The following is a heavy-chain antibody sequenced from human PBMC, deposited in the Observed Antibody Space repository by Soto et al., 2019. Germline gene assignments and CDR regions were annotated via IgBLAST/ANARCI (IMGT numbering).Heavy chain of an antibody. CDR2: ITKDGTAT. V-gene: IGHV3-23*01. Sequence: PGGSLRLSCAPSGFTFSDYAMSWVRQAPGKGLEWVSSITKDGTATNYADPVKGRFTISRDNSRNTLYLQMNSLRAEDTALYYCAKDWPGTRTPGLGRWGLRTLVTV. J-gene: IGHJ4*02. CDR3: AKDWPGTRTPGLGR. CDR1: GFTFSDYA. D-gene: IGHD1-1*01.